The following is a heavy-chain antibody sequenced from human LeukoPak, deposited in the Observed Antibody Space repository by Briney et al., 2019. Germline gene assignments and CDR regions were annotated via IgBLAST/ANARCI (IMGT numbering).Heavy chain of an antibody. Sequence: GGSLRLSCAASGFTFSDYYMSWIRQARGKGLEWVSYVSSSGSTIYYADSVKGRFTISRDNAKNSLYLQMNSLRAEDTAVYYCARDEAAAGGWFDPWGQGTLVTVSS. CDR2: VSSSGSTI. CDR1: GFTFSDYY. D-gene: IGHD6-13*01. V-gene: IGHV3-11*01. J-gene: IGHJ5*02. CDR3: ARDEAAAGGWFDP.